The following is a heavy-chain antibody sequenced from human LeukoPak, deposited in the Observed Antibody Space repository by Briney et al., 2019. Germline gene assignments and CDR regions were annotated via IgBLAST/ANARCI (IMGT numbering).Heavy chain of an antibody. J-gene: IGHJ4*02. V-gene: IGHV1-18*01. CDR2: ISAYNGNT. Sequence: ASVKVSCKASGYTFTSYGISWVRQAPGQGLEWMGWISAYNGNTNYAQKLQGRVTMTTDTSTSTAYMELRSLRSDDTAVYYCARWEYYYDSSGYQFDYWGQGTLVTVSS. CDR1: GYTFTSYG. D-gene: IGHD3-22*01. CDR3: ARWEYYYDSSGYQFDY.